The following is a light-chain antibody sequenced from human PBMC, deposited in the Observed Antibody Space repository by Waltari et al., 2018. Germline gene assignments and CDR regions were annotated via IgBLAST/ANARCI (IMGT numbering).Light chain of an antibody. V-gene: IGKV3-15*01. Sequence: EIVMTQSPATLSVSPGERAHLSCRASHSVSSNLAWYQQKPGQAPRLLIYGASTRATGIPARFSGSGSGTEFTLTISSMQSEDFAVYYCQQYNNWPPWTFGQGTKVEIK. CDR1: HSVSSN. J-gene: IGKJ1*01. CDR2: GAS. CDR3: QQYNNWPPWT.